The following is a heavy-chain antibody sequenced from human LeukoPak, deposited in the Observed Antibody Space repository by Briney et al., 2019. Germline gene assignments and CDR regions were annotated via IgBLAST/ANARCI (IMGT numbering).Heavy chain of an antibody. CDR3: ARDYAPLVLWFEP. V-gene: IGHV4-4*07. D-gene: IGHD2-2*01. Sequence: SETLSLSCTVSGGSIRSYSRSWIRQPAGKGLEWIGRIYTSGSTNYNPSLKSRVTISVEKSKNQFSLKLRSVTAADTAVYYCARDYAPLVLWFEPSGHGTLVTVSS. CDR1: GGSIRSYS. CDR2: IYTSGST. J-gene: IGHJ5*02.